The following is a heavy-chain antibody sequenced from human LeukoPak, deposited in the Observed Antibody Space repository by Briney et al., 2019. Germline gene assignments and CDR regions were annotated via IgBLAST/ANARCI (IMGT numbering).Heavy chain of an antibody. CDR3: ARDKIGGGTSDALDI. CDR1: GGSLTSYY. CDR2: IYYSGGT. J-gene: IGHJ3*02. D-gene: IGHD3-10*01. V-gene: IGHV4-59*01. Sequence: DTLSLPCTVSGGSLTSYYWSWLRQPPGKGLEWIGYIYYSGGTNYDPSLKSRVTISVDTSKNQFSLKVNSMTAADTAVYYCARDKIGGGTSDALDIWGQGTLVTVSS.